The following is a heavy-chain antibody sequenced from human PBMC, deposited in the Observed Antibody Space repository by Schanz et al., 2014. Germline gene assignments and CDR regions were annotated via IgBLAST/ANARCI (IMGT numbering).Heavy chain of an antibody. CDR3: ARIGGSDFDY. Sequence: VQLVESGGGLVQPGGSLRLSCTASGFPFSDYFMAWIRQPPGRGLEWVSYIGNGGVTIYYADSVKGRFTISRDNSKNTLYRQVNSLRAEDTAVYYCARIGGSDFDYWAQGTLVTVSS. D-gene: IGHD3-10*01. J-gene: IGHJ4*02. V-gene: IGHV3-11*01. CDR2: IGNGGVTI. CDR1: GFPFSDYF.